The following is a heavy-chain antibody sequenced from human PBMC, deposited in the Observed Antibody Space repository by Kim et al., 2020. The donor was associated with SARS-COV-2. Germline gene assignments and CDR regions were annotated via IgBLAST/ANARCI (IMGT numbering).Heavy chain of an antibody. CDR3: AKNADLLITYDDMDV. CDR2: IRDDGRDT. V-gene: IGHV3-43*02. J-gene: IGHJ6*03. D-gene: IGHD2-8*01. CDR1: GFEFGDYG. Sequence: GGSLRLSCVGSGFEFGDYGMHWVRQAPGKGLEWVSYIRDDGRDTWYADSVRGRFTVSRDNREYSLYLQMTGLRSEDNALYYCAKNADLLITYDDMDVWG.